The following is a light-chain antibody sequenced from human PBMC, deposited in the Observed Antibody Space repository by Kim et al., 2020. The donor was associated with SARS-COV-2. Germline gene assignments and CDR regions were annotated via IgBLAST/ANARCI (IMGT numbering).Light chain of an antibody. V-gene: IGLV2-23*02. CDR2: EVS. Sequence: VSGSPGQSITISCTGTSSDVGSYNLVSWYQQHPGKAPKLMIYEVSKRPSGVSNRFSGSKSGNTDSLTISGLQAEDEADYYCCSYVVFGGGTQLTVL. J-gene: IGLJ2*01. CDR3: CSYVV. CDR1: SSDVGSYNL.